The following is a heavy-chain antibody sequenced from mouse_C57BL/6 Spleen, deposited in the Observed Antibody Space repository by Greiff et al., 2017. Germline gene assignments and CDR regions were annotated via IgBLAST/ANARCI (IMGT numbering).Heavy chain of an antibody. CDR3: ARPYGSSGHWYFDV. V-gene: IGHV1-52*01. Sequence: QVQLQQPGAELVRPGSSVKLSCKASGYTFTSYWMHWVKQRPIQGLEWIGNIDPSDSETHYNQKFKDKATLTVDKSSSTAYMQLSSLTSEDSAVYDCARPYGSSGHWYFDVWGTGTTVTVSS. D-gene: IGHD1-1*01. CDR2: IDPSDSET. CDR1: GYTFTSYW. J-gene: IGHJ1*03.